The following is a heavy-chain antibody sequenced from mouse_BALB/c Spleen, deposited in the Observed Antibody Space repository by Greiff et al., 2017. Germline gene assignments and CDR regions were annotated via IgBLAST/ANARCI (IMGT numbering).Heavy chain of an antibody. J-gene: IGHJ4*01. CDR2: IYPSDSET. CDR3: ARGDSYAMDY. V-gene: IGHV1S127*01. CDR1: GYSFTSYW. Sequence: VQLQQSGPQLVRPGASVKISCKASGYSFTSYWMHWVKQRPGQGLEWIGMIYPSDSETRLNQKFKGKATLTVDKSSSTAYMQLSGPTSEASAVYYCARGDSYAMDYWGQGTSVTVAS.